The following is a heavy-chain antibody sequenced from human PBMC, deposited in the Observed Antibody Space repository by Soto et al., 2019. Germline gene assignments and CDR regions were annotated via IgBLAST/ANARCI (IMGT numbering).Heavy chain of an antibody. V-gene: IGHV1-18*04. CDR1: GYTFTSYC. Sequence: GASVKVSCKASGYTFTSYCISWVRQAPGQGLEWMGWISAYNGNTNYAQKLQGRVTMTTDTSTSTAYMELRSLRSDDTAVYYCAKEGGYSGYEYYYYGMDVWGQGTTVTVSS. CDR2: ISAYNGNT. CDR3: AKEGGYSGYEYYYYGMDV. J-gene: IGHJ6*02. D-gene: IGHD5-12*01.